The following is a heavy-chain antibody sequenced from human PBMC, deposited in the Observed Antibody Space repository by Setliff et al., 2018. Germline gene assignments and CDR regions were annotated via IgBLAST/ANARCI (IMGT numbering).Heavy chain of an antibody. CDR1: GGSISSGVYY. CDR2: IYQNGIT. J-gene: IGHJ5*02. V-gene: IGHV4-39*07. Sequence: SETLSLTCTVSGGSISSGVYYWAWIRQPPGKGLEWIGTIYQNGITYYNPSVKSRVTISVDKSKNQFSLSLRSVTAADTAVYYCATDGPVLNGDYISWGQGTLVTVSS. D-gene: IGHD3-10*01. CDR3: ATDGPVLNGDYIS.